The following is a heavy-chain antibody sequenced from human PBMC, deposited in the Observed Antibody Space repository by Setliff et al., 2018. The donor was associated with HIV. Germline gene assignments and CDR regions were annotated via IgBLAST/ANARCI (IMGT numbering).Heavy chain of an antibody. D-gene: IGHD3-3*01. Sequence: ASVKVSCKASGYTFNNYAMNWVRQAPGPGLELMGWINTNTGNPTYAQGFTGRFVFSLDTSVSTAYLQISSLKAEDTAVYFCARDLKRPNSNFWGGYPIPFDSWGQGTLVTVSS. CDR2: INTNTGNP. J-gene: IGHJ4*02. CDR1: GYTFNNYA. V-gene: IGHV7-4-1*02. CDR3: ARDLKRPNSNFWGGYPIPFDS.